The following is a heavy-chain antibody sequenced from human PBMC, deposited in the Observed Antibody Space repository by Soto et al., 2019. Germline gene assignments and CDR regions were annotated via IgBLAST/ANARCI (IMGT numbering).Heavy chain of an antibody. V-gene: IGHV3-7*04. Sequence: PGGSLRLSCAASGFTFSNSWMSWVRQAPGKGLEWVANIKEDGTEIHYVDSVKGRFSISRDNAKNCLYLQMSSLRAEDTAVYYCVRGDGDYNDGNGYLARHWGQGTLVTVSS. CDR1: GFTFSNSW. CDR2: IKEDGTEI. J-gene: IGHJ4*02. CDR3: VRGDGDYNDGNGYLARH. D-gene: IGHD5-18*01.